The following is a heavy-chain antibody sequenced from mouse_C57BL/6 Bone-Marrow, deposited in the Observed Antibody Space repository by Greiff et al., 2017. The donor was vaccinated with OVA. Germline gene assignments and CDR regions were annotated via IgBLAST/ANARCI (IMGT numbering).Heavy chain of an antibody. D-gene: IGHD2-4*01. V-gene: IGHV1-74*01. J-gene: IGHJ4*01. CDR2: IHPSDSDT. CDR1: GYTFTSYW. CDR3: EIGAIYYDYDDAMDY. Sequence: QVQLQQPGAELVKPGASVKVSCKASGYTFTSYWMHWVKQRPGQGLEWIGRIHPSDSDTNYNQKFKGKATLTVDKSSSTAYMQLSSLTSEDSAVFYCEIGAIYYDYDDAMDYWGQGTSVTVSS.